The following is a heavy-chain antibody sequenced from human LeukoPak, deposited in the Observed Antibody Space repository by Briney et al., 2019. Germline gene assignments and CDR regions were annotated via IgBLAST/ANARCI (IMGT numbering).Heavy chain of an antibody. V-gene: IGHV4-4*07. J-gene: IGHJ4*02. CDR2: IYTSGST. D-gene: IGHD1-26*01. CDR1: GGSISSYY. CDR3: ARDGGSYAPGFDY. Sequence: PSETLSLTCTVSGGSISSYYGSWIRQPAGKGLEWIGRIYTSGSTNYNPSLKSRVTMSVDTSKNHFSLKLSSVTAADTAVYYCARDGGSYAPGFDYWGQGTLVTVSS.